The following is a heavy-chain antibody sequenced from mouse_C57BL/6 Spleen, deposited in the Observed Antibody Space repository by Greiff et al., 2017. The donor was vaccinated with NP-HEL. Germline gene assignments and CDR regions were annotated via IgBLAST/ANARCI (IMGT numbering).Heavy chain of an antibody. V-gene: IGHV1-26*01. CDR3: ARVRSYGYEKGYYAMDY. J-gene: IGHJ4*01. Sequence: EVKLMESGPELVKPGASVKISCKASGYTFTDYYMNWVKQSHGKSLEWIGDINPNNGGTSYNQKFKGKATLTVDKSSSTANMELRSLTSEDSAVYYCARVRSYGYEKGYYAMDYWGQGTSVTVSS. D-gene: IGHD2-2*01. CDR1: GYTFTDYY. CDR2: INPNNGGT.